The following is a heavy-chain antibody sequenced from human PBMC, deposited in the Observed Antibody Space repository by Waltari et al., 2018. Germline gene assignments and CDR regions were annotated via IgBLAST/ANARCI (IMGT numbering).Heavy chain of an antibody. Sequence: QVQMVQSGAEVKKPGASVKVSCKASGYTFTGYYMNWVRHAPGQGPEWMGWIDPYRGGTKYAQNSQAWVIMTRDTSISTAYLELSRLRSDDTAIYYCARGPRTDGRWSEEGPRNNHYYAMDVWGQGTTVTVSS. CDR2: IDPYRGGT. V-gene: IGHV1-2*04. CDR3: ARGPRTDGRWSEEGPRNNHYYAMDV. J-gene: IGHJ6*02. D-gene: IGHD1-1*01. CDR1: GYTFTGYY.